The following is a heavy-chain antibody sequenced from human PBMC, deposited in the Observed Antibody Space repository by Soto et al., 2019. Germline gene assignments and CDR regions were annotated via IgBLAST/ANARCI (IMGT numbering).Heavy chain of an antibody. CDR1: GASISGSYYY. V-gene: IGHV4-39*01. J-gene: IGHJ4*02. D-gene: IGHD1-20*01. CDR2: VFYTGFT. CDR3: ATSQKGYNWNYFDH. Sequence: SETLSLTCAVSGASISGSYYYWAWLRQSPGKGPEWIGSVFYTGFTSYNPSLESRVSVSVDTSKSQFSLKLSAVTAADTAVYYCATSQKGYNWNYFDHWGQGAMVTVSS.